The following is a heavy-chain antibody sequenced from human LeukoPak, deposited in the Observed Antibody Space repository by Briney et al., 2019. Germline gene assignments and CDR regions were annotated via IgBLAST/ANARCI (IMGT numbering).Heavy chain of an antibody. D-gene: IGHD2-15*01. Sequence: SETLSLTCTVSGASLSNYYWSWIRQPAGKGLELIGRIYSSGSTNYNPSFKSRVTMSVETSKDQFSLNLSSVPAADTAMYYCARGSLALDYWGQGTLVTVSS. V-gene: IGHV4-4*07. CDR3: ARGSLALDY. CDR2: IYSSGST. CDR1: GASLSNYY. J-gene: IGHJ4*02.